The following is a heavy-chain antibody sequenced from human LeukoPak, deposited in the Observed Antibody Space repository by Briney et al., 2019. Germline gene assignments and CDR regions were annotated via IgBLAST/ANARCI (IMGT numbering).Heavy chain of an antibody. CDR3: ARLRGLYSDTNRYQTALDC. CDR2: ISSSGRTT. CDR1: GFTFSSYE. Sequence: GGSLRLSCAASGFTFSSYEMNWVRQAPGKGLEWVSYISSSGRTTYYGDSVKGRFTISRDNAKNSLYLQMNSLRAEDTAVYYCARLRGLYSDTNRYQTALDCWGQGTLVTVSS. D-gene: IGHD1-26*01. J-gene: IGHJ4*02. V-gene: IGHV3-48*03.